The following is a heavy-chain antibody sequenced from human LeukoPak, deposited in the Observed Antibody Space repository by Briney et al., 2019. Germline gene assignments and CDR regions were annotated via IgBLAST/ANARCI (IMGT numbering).Heavy chain of an antibody. V-gene: IGHV4-34*01. D-gene: IGHD1/OR15-1a*01. Sequence: PSETLSLICAVYGGSFSGYYWSWIRQPPGKGLEWIGEINHSGSTNYNPSLTSRVTISVDTSKNQFSLKVSSVNAADTDVYYCARGGSVTGTFDYWGQGTLVTVSS. J-gene: IGHJ4*02. CDR2: INHSGST. CDR3: ARGGSVTGTFDY. CDR1: GGSFSGYY.